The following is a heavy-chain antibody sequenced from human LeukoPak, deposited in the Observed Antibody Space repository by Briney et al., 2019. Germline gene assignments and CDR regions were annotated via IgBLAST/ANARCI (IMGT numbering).Heavy chain of an antibody. Sequence: GGSLRLSCAASGFAFSSYQMNWVRQAPGKGLAGGSFVSSSGSTKYYADSVKGRFTISRDNAKNSLYLQMNSLRAEDTAVYYCARDLGGGTGFDYWGQGTLVTVSS. D-gene: IGHD3-16*01. CDR2: VSSSGSTK. J-gene: IGHJ4*02. V-gene: IGHV3-48*03. CDR3: ARDLGGGTGFDY. CDR1: GFAFSSYQ.